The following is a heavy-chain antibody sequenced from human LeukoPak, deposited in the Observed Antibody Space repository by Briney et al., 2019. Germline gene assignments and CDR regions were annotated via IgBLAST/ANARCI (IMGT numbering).Heavy chain of an antibody. CDR1: GGTFSRYA. CDR2: IIPIFGTA. J-gene: IGHJ4*02. Sequence: SVKVSCKASGGTFSRYAISWVRQAPGQGLEWMGGIIPIFGTANYAQKFQGRVTITADESTSTAYMEVSSLRSEDTAVYYCARAYSGYDFFDYWGQGVLVTVSS. V-gene: IGHV1-69*01. CDR3: ARAYSGYDFFDY. D-gene: IGHD5-12*01.